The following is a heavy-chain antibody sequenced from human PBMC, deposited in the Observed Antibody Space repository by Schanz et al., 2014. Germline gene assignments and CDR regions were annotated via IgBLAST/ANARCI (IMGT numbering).Heavy chain of an antibody. J-gene: IGHJ5*02. D-gene: IGHD3-10*01. CDR2: VYATGRT. Sequence: QVQLQESGPGLVKPSETLSLTCAVSGASVSSFYWSWIRQPAGKGLEWIGHVYATGRTKYNPSLNSRFTMAVDTSQKQFSLKLTSVTAADTAVYYCARTLVNGSRKWFVPWGPGTQVTVSS. CDR3: ARTLVNGSRKWFVP. V-gene: IGHV4-4*07. CDR1: GASVSSFY.